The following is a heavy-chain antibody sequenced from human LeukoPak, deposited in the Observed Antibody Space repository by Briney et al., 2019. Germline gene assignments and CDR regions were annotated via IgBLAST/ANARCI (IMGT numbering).Heavy chain of an antibody. CDR1: GFTFSSYR. CDR3: ARARGSGSFDY. CDR2: ISSRSRTI. V-gene: IGHV3-48*01. J-gene: IGHJ4*02. Sequence: GGALRLSCAASGFTFSSYRLNWVRQAPGKGLEWGSYISSRSRTIYYADSVKSRFNISRENAKNSLYLQMNSLRAEDTAVYYCARARGSGSFDYWGQGTLVTVSS. D-gene: IGHD3-10*01.